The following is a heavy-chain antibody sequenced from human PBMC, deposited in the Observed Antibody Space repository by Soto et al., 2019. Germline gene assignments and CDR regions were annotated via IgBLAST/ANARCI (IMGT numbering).Heavy chain of an antibody. CDR2: IYHSGST. D-gene: IGHD2-2*01. Sequence: SETLSLTCAVSGGSISSGGYSWSWIRQPPGKGLEWIGYIYHSGSTYYNPSLKSRVTISVDRSKNQFSLKLSSVTAADTAVYYCARGPGGVPAATWLRNNWFDPWGQGTLVTVSS. J-gene: IGHJ5*02. CDR3: ARGPGGVPAATWLRNNWFDP. V-gene: IGHV4-30-2*01. CDR1: GGSISSGGYS.